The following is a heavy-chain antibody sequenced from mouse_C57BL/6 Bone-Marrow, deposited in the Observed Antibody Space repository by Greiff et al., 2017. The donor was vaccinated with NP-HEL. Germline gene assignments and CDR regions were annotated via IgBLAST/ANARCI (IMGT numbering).Heavy chain of an antibody. Sequence: QVQLQQSGAELARPGASVKLSCKASGYTFTSYGISWVKQRTGQGLEWIGEIYPRSGNNYYNEKFKGKATLTADKSSSTAYMELRSLTSEDSAVYFCARFDYLYYFDYWGQGTTLTVSS. CDR2: IYPRSGNN. D-gene: IGHD2-4*01. V-gene: IGHV1-81*01. CDR1: GYTFTSYG. J-gene: IGHJ2*01. CDR3: ARFDYLYYFDY.